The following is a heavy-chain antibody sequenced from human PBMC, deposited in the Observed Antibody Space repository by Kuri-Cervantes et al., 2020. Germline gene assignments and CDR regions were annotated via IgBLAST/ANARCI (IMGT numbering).Heavy chain of an antibody. V-gene: IGHV3-53*05. CDR1: GFTVSSNY. CDR2: IYSGGST. D-gene: IGHD3-16*02. CDR3: ARDLRSIMITFGGVIAFPDY. Sequence: GGSLRLSCAASGFTVSSNYMSWVRQAPGKGLEWVSVIYSGGSTYYADSVKGRFTISRDNSKNTLYLQMNSLRAEDTAVYYCARDLRSIMITFGGVIAFPDYWGQGTLVTVSS. J-gene: IGHJ4*02.